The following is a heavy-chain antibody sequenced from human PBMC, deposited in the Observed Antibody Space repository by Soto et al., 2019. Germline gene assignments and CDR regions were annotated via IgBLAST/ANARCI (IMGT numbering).Heavy chain of an antibody. Sequence: QVQLQESGPRLVKPSQTLSLTCTVSGGSISSGGHFWSWIRQLPGKGLEWIGYIYYTGSTFYNPSLKSRVAISLDKSTTQFSLRLTSVTAADGAVYFCARDHSGDYDNYYGLDVWGQGTTVTVSS. CDR2: IYYTGST. J-gene: IGHJ6*02. D-gene: IGHD4-17*01. V-gene: IGHV4-31*03. CDR1: GGSISSGGHF. CDR3: ARDHSGDYDNYYGLDV.